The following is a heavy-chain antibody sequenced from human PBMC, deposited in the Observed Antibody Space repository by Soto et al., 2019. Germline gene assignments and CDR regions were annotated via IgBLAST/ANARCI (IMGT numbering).Heavy chain of an antibody. V-gene: IGHV4-59*01. CDR2: IYHSGST. Sequence: SETLSLTCSVSGGSISSYYWSWIRQPPGKGLEWIAYIYHSGSTNYNPSLKSRVTISVDTSKDQFSLRLSSVTAADTAVYYCARWTDYEYFQHWGQGTLVTVSS. CDR3: ARWTDYEYFQH. CDR1: GGSISSYY. D-gene: IGHD4-17*01. J-gene: IGHJ1*01.